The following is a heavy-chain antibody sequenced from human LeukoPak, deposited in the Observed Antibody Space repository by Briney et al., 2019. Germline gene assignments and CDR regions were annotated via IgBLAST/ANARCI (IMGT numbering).Heavy chain of an antibody. D-gene: IGHD3-10*01. CDR3: ARTMIRGVENWFDP. CDR2: MYIIGRS. J-gene: IGHJ5*02. Sequence: SETLSLTCAVSGGSIRSYYWSWIRQPAGKGLEWIGRMYIIGRSNYNPSLRNRVTMSVDTSKNQLSLKLRSVTAADTAVYYCARTMIRGVENWFDPWGQGTLVTVSS. V-gene: IGHV4-4*07. CDR1: GGSIRSYY.